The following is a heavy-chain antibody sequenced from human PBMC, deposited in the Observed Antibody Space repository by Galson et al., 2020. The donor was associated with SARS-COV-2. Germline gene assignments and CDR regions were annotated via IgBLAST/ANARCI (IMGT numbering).Heavy chain of an antibody. Sequence: GGSLRLSCAASGFTFSNYWMHWVRQAPGKGLVWVSRINSDGSDTIYADSVKGRFTISRDNAKNTFYLQMNSLRAEDTAVYYCTRVATAGRTLDICGQGTMVTFSS. CDR1: GFTFSNYW. CDR2: INSDGSDT. J-gene: IGHJ3*02. D-gene: IGHD2-21*02. CDR3: TRVATAGRTLDI. V-gene: IGHV3-74*01.